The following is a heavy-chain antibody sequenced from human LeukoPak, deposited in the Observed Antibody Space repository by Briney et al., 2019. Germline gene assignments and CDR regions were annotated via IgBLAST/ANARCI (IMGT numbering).Heavy chain of an antibody. CDR1: GFTFSGSA. D-gene: IGHD6-6*01. V-gene: IGHV3-73*01. J-gene: IGHJ5*02. CDR2: IRSTANGYAT. Sequence: PGGSLRLSCAASGFTFSGSALHWVRQASGKVLEWVGRIRSTANGYATAYAASVKGRFTISRDDSKNTAYLQMDSLKTEDTAVYYCTTDSSSSGAWGQGTLVTVSS. CDR3: TTDSSSSGA.